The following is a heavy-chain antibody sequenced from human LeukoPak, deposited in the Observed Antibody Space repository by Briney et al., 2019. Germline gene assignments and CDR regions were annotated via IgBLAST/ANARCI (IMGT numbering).Heavy chain of an antibody. Sequence: PSETLSLTCTVSGGSLSSRSYYWGWIRQPPGRGLQWIASIIYGGSVDYNPSLKSRATISVDTSKNQFSLKLSSVTAADTAVYYCARLTAYYNSAFDIWGQGTLVTVSS. J-gene: IGHJ3*02. CDR1: GGSLSSRSYY. CDR3: ARLTAYYNSAFDI. CDR2: IIYGGSV. D-gene: IGHD3-9*01. V-gene: IGHV4-39*01.